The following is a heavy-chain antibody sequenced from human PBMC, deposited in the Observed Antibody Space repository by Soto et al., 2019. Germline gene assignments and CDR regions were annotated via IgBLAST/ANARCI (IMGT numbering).Heavy chain of an antibody. CDR2: VIGDGRTT. V-gene: IGHV3-74*01. D-gene: IGHD6-13*01. CDR3: ARSPYISSWSFDY. J-gene: IGHJ4*02. CDR1: GFTFSNHW. Sequence: EVQVVESGGGLAQPGGSLRLSCAASGFTFSNHWMHWVRQTPGRGLEWVSRVIGDGRTTNYADSVKGRFTIARDNAKSMLYLQISSLRAEDTAVYYCARSPYISSWSFDYWGQGALVTVSS.